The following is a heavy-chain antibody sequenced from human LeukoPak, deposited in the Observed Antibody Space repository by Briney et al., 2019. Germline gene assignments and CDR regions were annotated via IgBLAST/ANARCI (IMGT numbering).Heavy chain of an antibody. CDR3: ARVRYSGSYYPY. D-gene: IGHD1-26*01. Sequence: GGSLRLSCAASGFTFSDYYMSWIRQAPGKGLEWVPYISSSGSTIYYADSVTGRFTISRDNAKNSLYLQMNSLRAEDTAVYYCARVRYSGSYYPYWGQGTLVTVSS. CDR1: GFTFSDYY. V-gene: IGHV3-11*04. J-gene: IGHJ4*02. CDR2: ISSSGSTI.